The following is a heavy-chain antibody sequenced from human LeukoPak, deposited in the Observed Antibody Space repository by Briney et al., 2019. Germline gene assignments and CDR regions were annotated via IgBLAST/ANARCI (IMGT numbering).Heavy chain of an antibody. CDR2: INPNSGGT. V-gene: IGHV1-2*02. Sequence: ASVKVSCKASGYTFTGYYMHWVRQAPGQGLEWMGWINPNSGGTNYAQKFQGRVTMTRDTSISTAYMELSRLRSDDTAVYYCAREYYDILTGYPSYYYYYYMDAWGKGTTVTVSS. D-gene: IGHD3-9*01. J-gene: IGHJ6*03. CDR3: AREYYDILTGYPSYYYYYYMDA. CDR1: GYTFTGYY.